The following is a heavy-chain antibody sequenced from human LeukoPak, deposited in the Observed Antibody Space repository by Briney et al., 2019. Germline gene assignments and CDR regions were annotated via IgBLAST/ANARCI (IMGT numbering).Heavy chain of an antibody. Sequence: SETLSLTCAVYGGSFSGYYWSWIRQPPGKGLEWIGEINHSGSTNYNPSLKSRVTISVDTSKNQFSLRLISVTAADTAVYYCARGPGCDGGSCFPGYSFDYWGQGALVTVSS. D-gene: IGHD2-15*01. J-gene: IGHJ4*02. CDR3: ARGPGCDGGSCFPGYSFDY. CDR2: INHSGST. V-gene: IGHV4-34*01. CDR1: GGSFSGYY.